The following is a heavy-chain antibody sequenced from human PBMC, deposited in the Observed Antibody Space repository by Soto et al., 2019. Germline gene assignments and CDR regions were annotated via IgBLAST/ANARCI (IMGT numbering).Heavy chain of an antibody. CDR3: AKDRLGSGWYVGYGDWFDS. V-gene: IGHV3-30*18. D-gene: IGHD6-19*01. Sequence: QVQLVESGGGVVQPGKSLRLSCAASGFTFSTYGMHWVRQAPGKGLEWVAVISYDGSNKYYAESVKGRFTISRDNSKNTLYLQMNSLRTEDTAMYYCAKDRLGSGWYVGYGDWFDSWGQGTLVTVSS. J-gene: IGHJ5*01. CDR1: GFTFSTYG. CDR2: ISYDGSNK.